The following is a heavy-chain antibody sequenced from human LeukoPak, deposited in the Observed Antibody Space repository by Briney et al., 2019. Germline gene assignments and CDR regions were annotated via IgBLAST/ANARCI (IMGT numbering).Heavy chain of an antibody. J-gene: IGHJ4*02. CDR3: ASMVWRYSYADV. CDR1: GGSISSSSYY. D-gene: IGHD5-18*01. V-gene: IGHV4-39*07. Sequence: PSETLSLTCTVSGGSISSSSYYWGWIRQPPGKGLEWIGSIYYSGSTYYNPSLKSRVTISVDTSKNQFSLKLSSVTAADTAVYYCASMVWRYSYADVWGQGTLVTVSS. CDR2: IYYSGST.